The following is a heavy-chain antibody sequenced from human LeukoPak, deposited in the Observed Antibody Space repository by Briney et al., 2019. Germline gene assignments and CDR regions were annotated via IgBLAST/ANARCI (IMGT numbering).Heavy chain of an antibody. CDR2: INHSGST. CDR3: ATDYSNFYGLDV. D-gene: IGHD4-11*01. Sequence: SETLSLTCAVYGGSFSGYYWSWIRQPPGKGLEWIGEINHSGSTNYNPSPKSRVTISVDTSKDQFSLKLSSVTAADTAIYYCATDYSNFYGLDVWGQGTTVTVSS. V-gene: IGHV4-34*01. J-gene: IGHJ6*02. CDR1: GGSFSGYY.